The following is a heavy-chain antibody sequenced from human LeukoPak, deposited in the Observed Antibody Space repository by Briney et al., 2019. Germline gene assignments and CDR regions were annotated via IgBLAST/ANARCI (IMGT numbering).Heavy chain of an antibody. Sequence: SETLSLTCTVSGGSISPYYWSWIRQPPGKGLQWIGYIYYSVSTNYNPPLKPRVTISLDTSKNQFSLNLRSVTAADTAVYYCARYSSGWSFYFDYWGQGTLATVSS. V-gene: IGHV4-59*08. CDR2: IYYSVST. J-gene: IGHJ4*02. D-gene: IGHD6-19*01. CDR1: GGSISPYY. CDR3: ARYSSGWSFYFDY.